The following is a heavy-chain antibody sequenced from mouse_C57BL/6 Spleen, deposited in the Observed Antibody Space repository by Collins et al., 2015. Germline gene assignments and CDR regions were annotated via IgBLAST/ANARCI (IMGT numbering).Heavy chain of an antibody. D-gene: IGHD2-3*01. CDR1: GFTFSDYG. CDR3: AGDGYYLWYFDV. J-gene: IGHJ1*03. Sequence: EVQLVESGGGLVKPGGSLKLSCAASGFTFSDYGMHWVRQVPEKGLEWVAYISSGSSTIYYADTVKGRFTISRDNAKNTLFLQMTSLRSEDTAMYYCAGDGYYLWYFDVWGTGTTVTVSS. V-gene: IGHV5-17*01. CDR2: ISSGSSTI.